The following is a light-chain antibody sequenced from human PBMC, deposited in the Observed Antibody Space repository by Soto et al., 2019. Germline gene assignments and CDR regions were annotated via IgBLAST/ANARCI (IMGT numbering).Light chain of an antibody. V-gene: IGKV1-5*03. CDR1: QSISTW. CDR2: KGS. J-gene: IGKJ4*01. Sequence: DIQMTQSPSTLSASVGDRVTATCRASQSISTWLAWYQRKPGKAPKLLIYKGSILESGVPSRFSGSGSGTEFTLTISSLQPDDFATYYCQQYNTYSLTFGGGTKVEIK. CDR3: QQYNTYSLT.